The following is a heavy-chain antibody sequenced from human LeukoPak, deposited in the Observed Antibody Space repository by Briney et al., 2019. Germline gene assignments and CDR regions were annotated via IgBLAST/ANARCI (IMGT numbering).Heavy chain of an antibody. CDR1: GYTFTSYG. J-gene: IGHJ5*02. CDR3: ARDGYCSGGSCYRDNWFDP. D-gene: IGHD2-15*01. Sequence: GASVKVSCKASGYTFTSYGISWVRQAPGQGLEWMGWISACNGNTNYAQKLQGRVTMTTDTSTSTAYMELRSLRSDDTAVYYCARDGYCSGGSCYRDNWFDPWGQGTLVTVSS. V-gene: IGHV1-18*01. CDR2: ISACNGNT.